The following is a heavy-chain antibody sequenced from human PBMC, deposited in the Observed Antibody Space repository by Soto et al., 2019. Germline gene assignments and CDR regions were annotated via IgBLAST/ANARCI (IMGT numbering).Heavy chain of an antibody. Sequence: QVQLVQSGAEGKKPGSSVKVSCKASGGTFSSYAISWVRQAPGQGLEWMGVIIPILGTANYAQKFQGRVTINADESTSTAYMELSSLRSDDTAVYYCARDPTTSDGDQECFDYWGQGTLVTVSS. CDR2: IIPILGTA. CDR1: GGTFSSYA. V-gene: IGHV1-69*01. J-gene: IGHJ4*02. D-gene: IGHD4-17*01. CDR3: ARDPTTSDGDQECFDY.